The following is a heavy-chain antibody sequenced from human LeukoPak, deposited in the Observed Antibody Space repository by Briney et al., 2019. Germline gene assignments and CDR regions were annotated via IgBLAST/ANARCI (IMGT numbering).Heavy chain of an antibody. Sequence: GGSLRLSCAASGFTFSSYAMSWVRQAPGKGLEWVSSISSSSSYIYYADSVKGRFTISRDNAKNSPYLQMNSLRAEDTAVYYCAREGVDILTGYNFDYWGQGTLVTVSS. V-gene: IGHV3-21*01. D-gene: IGHD3-9*01. CDR3: AREGVDILTGYNFDY. CDR1: GFTFSSYA. CDR2: ISSSSSYI. J-gene: IGHJ4*02.